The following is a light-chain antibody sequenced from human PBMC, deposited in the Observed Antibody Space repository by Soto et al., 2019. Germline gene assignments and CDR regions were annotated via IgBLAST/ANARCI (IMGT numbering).Light chain of an antibody. J-gene: IGKJ5*01. V-gene: IGKV3-15*01. Sequence: EIFMTQSPSTLSVSPVGIATLSCRAIQSVSSSYLAWYQQKPGQAPRLLIYDASTRATVIPARFSGSGSGTEFTLTISSLQSEDFAVYYCQQYNDWPPITFGQGTRLEIK. CDR3: QQYNDWPPIT. CDR2: DAS. CDR1: QSVSSSY.